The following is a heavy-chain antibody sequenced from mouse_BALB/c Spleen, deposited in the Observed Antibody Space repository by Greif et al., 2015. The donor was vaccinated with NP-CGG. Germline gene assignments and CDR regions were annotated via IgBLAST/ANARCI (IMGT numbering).Heavy chain of an antibody. D-gene: IGHD1-1*01. CDR3: ARYYGSSPGLAY. Sequence: VQLKESGAELVRPGALVKLSCKASGFNIKDYYMHWVKQRPEQGLEWIGWIDPENGNTIYDPKFQGKASITADTSSNTAYLQLSSLTSEDTAVYYCARYYGSSPGLAYWGQGTLVTVSA. J-gene: IGHJ3*01. V-gene: IGHV14-1*02. CDR1: GFNIKDYY. CDR2: IDPENGNT.